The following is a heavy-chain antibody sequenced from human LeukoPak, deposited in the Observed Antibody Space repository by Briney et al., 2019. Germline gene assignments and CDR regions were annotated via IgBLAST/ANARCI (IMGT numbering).Heavy chain of an antibody. V-gene: IGHV3-30*02. CDR2: IRYDGSNK. Sequence: GGSLRLSCAASGFTFSSYGMHWVRQAPGKGLEWVAFIRYDGSNKYYADSVKGRFTISRDNSKNTLYLQMNSLRAEDTAVYYCAKEIRDDSSYYYYYMDVWGKGATVTVSS. J-gene: IGHJ6*03. CDR3: AKEIRDDSSYYYYYMDV. D-gene: IGHD1-1*01. CDR1: GFTFSSYG.